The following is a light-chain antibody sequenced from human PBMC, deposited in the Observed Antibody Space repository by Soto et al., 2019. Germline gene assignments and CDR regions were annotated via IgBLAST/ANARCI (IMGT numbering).Light chain of an antibody. Sequence: QSALTQPRSVSGSPGQSVTISCTGTSSDVGGYNYVSWYQQHPGKAPKFMIYDVSQRPSGVPARFSGSKSGNTASLTISGLQAEDEADYYCSSYTSSSTRVFGGGTKLTVL. J-gene: IGLJ3*02. CDR3: SSYTSSSTRV. CDR1: SSDVGGYNY. CDR2: DVS. V-gene: IGLV2-11*01.